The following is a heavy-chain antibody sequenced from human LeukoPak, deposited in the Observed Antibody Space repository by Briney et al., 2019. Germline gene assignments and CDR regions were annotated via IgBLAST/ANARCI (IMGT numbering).Heavy chain of an antibody. CDR3: ARIYYYGSGSYLYYFDY. J-gene: IGHJ4*02. Sequence: SETLSLTCTVSGGSISSYYWSWIRQPPGKGLEWIGYIYYSGSTNYNPSLKSRVTISVDTSKNQFSLKLSSVIAADTAVYYCARIYYYGSGSYLYYFDYWGQGTLVTVSS. CDR1: GGSISSYY. V-gene: IGHV4-59*01. CDR2: IYYSGST. D-gene: IGHD3-10*01.